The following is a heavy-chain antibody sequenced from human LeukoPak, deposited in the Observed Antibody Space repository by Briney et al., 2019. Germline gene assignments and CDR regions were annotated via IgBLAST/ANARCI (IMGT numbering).Heavy chain of an antibody. CDR2: ISAYNGNT. CDR3: ARDIVAVPAAMPGITGTIGY. Sequence: GASVKVSCKASGYTFTSYGISWVRQAPGQGLEWMGWISAYNGNTNYAQKLQGRVTMTTDTSTSTAYMELRSLRSDDTAVYYCARDIVAVPAAMPGITGTIGYWGQGTLVTVSS. J-gene: IGHJ4*02. D-gene: IGHD2-2*01. V-gene: IGHV1-18*01. CDR1: GYTFTSYG.